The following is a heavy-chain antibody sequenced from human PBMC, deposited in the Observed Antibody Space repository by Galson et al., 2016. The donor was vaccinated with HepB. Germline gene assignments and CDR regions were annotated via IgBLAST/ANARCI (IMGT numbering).Heavy chain of an antibody. Sequence: SLRLSCAASGFSLGNYWMNWARQAPGKGLEWLAHIKKEGREINYVHSVKGRSTISSDNAKNSLFLQMNTLRVEDTAVYYCTREFDPWGRGTQVTVSS. CDR1: GFSLGNYW. V-gene: IGHV3-7*04. CDR2: IKKEGREI. CDR3: TREFDP. J-gene: IGHJ2*01.